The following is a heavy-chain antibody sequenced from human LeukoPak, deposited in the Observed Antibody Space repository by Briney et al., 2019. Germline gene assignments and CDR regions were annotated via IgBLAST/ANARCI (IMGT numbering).Heavy chain of an antibody. CDR1: GYTFTSYY. J-gene: IGHJ6*03. CDR3: ARGPRITLVRGGQWYYYMGV. Sequence: ASVKVSCKASGYTFTSYYMHWVRQAPGQGLEWMGIINPSGGSTNYAQKFQGRVTMTRDTSTSTVYMELSSLRSEDTAVYYCARGPRITLVRGGQWYYYMGVWGKGTTVTISS. D-gene: IGHD3-10*01. V-gene: IGHV1-46*01. CDR2: INPSGGST.